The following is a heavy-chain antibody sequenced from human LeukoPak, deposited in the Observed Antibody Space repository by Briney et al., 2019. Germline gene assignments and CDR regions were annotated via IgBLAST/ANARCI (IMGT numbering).Heavy chain of an antibody. V-gene: IGHV3-66*01. CDR2: IYSGGST. J-gene: IGHJ4*02. CDR1: GFTFSSYA. CDR3: ARDSRSGYYYY. D-gene: IGHD3-22*01. Sequence: GRSLRLSCAASGFTFSSYAMHWVRQAPGKGLEWVSVIYSGGSTYYADSVKGRFTISRDNSKNTLYLQMNSLRAEDTAVYYCARDSRSGYYYYWGQGTLVTVSS.